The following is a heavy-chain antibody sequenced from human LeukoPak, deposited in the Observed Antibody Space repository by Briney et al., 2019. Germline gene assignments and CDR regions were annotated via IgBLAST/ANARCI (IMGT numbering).Heavy chain of an antibody. CDR2: ITPIFGTA. Sequence: SVNVSCTASGGTFRSNAISWVRQAPGQGLEWMGGITPIFGTANYAQKFQGRVTITAVESMSTAYMELSSLISEDTAVYYCARGWLAETTVVTPYNYWGQGTLVTVSS. CDR3: ARGWLAETTVVTPYNY. D-gene: IGHD4-23*01. J-gene: IGHJ4*02. V-gene: IGHV1-69*13. CDR1: GGTFRSNA.